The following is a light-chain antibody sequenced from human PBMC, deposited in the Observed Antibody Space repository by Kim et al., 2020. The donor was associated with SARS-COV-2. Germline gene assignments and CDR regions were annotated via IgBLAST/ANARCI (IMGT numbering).Light chain of an antibody. V-gene: IGLV1-44*01. CDR3: AAWDDSLNGSV. Sequence: GHRVTISWSGSSTNIGSNVVNWYQQRPGTAPKLLIYSNDYRPSGVPDRFSGSKSGTSASLDISGLQSEDEADYYCAAWDDSLNGSVFGGGTQLTVL. CDR2: SND. CDR1: STNIGSNV. J-gene: IGLJ3*02.